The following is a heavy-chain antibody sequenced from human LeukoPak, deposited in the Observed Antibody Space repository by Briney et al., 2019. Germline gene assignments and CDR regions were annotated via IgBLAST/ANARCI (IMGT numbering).Heavy chain of an antibody. CDR3: ARDLAGHYYGSGSSFDY. CDR1: GFTFSSYA. J-gene: IGHJ4*02. V-gene: IGHV3-7*01. CDR2: IREDGSEK. D-gene: IGHD3-10*01. Sequence: GGSLRLSCAAAGFTFSSYAMSWVRQAPGKGLEWVANIREDGSEKYYVDSVKGQFTISRDNAKNSLFLQMDSLRAEDTAVYYCARDLAGHYYGSGSSFDYWGQGTLVTVSS.